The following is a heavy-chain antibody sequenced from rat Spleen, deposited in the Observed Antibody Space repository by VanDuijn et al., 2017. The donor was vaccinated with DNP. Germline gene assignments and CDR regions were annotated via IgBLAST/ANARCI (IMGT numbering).Heavy chain of an antibody. CDR3: ATHDISGYWYFDF. Sequence: EVQLVESGGGLVQPGRSLKLSCAASGFTFSDYNMAWVRQAPKRGLEWVATIIYDGNGTYYRDSVKGRFTISRDNAKSTLYLQMDSLRTEHTATYYCATHDISGYWYFDFWGPGTMVTVSS. V-gene: IGHV5S10*01. D-gene: IGHD4-3*01. CDR1: GFTFSDYN. CDR2: IIYDGNGT. J-gene: IGHJ1*01.